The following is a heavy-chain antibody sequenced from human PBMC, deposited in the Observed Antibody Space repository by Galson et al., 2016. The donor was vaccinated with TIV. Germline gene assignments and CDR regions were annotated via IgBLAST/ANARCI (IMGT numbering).Heavy chain of an antibody. CDR1: GASISTSSNY. D-gene: IGHD3-22*01. CDR2: IYHSGMT. V-gene: IGHV4-39*07. CDR3: MRDRSTYYFDSSGYSPFDY. J-gene: IGHJ4*02. Sequence: ETLSLTCTVSGASISTSSNYWVWIRQPPGKGLEWIGSIYHSGMTYYNPSLESRVTIPVDTSKNQFSLKLSSVTAADTAVYYCMRDRSTYYFDSSGYSPFDYWGQGTLVTVSS.